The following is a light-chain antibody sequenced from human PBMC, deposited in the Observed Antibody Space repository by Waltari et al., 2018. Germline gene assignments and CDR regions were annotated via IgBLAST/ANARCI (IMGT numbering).Light chain of an antibody. Sequence: DIVMTQSPDSLAVSLGEWATINCKSSQSVLYISNNKNYLAWYQQKPGQPPRLLIYWASTRESGVPDRFSGSGSETDFTLTISSLQAEDVAVYYCQQYYSTPPLTFGGGTKVEIK. CDR1: QSVLYISNNKNY. V-gene: IGKV4-1*01. CDR2: WAS. J-gene: IGKJ4*01. CDR3: QQYYSTPPLT.